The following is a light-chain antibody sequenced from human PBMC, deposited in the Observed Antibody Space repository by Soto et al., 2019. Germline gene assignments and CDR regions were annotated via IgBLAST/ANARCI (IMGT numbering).Light chain of an antibody. CDR2: GAS. CDR3: HQYDNTPQT. V-gene: IGKV3-20*01. J-gene: IGKJ2*01. CDR1: QSVSSSY. Sequence: ILLTQSPGTLSLSPGERAAFSCRASQSVSSSYIAWYQQKPGQAPRLLMYGASNRATGIPDRFSGSGSGTDFSLTISRLEPEDFAVYYCHQYDNTPQTFGQGTKVDIK.